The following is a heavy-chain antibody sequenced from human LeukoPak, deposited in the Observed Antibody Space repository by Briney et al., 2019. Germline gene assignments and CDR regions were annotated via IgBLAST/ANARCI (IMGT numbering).Heavy chain of an antibody. D-gene: IGHD5-12*01. CDR3: AKDHDIVATISYYFDY. Sequence: QPGRSLRLSCAASGFTFSSYGMHWVRQAPGKGLEWVAVISYDGSNKYYADSVKGRFTISRDNSKNTLYLQMNSLRAEDTAVYYCAKDHDIVATISYYFDYWGQGTLVTVSS. V-gene: IGHV3-30*18. J-gene: IGHJ4*02. CDR2: ISYDGSNK. CDR1: GFTFSSYG.